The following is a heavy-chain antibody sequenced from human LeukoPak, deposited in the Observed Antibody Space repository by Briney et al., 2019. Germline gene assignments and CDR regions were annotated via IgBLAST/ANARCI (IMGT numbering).Heavy chain of an antibody. V-gene: IGHV3-21*01. CDR3: VRDMSGVVGASTEEY. CDR2: ISSTSDYL. CDR1: GFTFSAYG. Sequence: GGSLRLSCAASGFTFSAYGMHWVRQAPGKGLEWVSSISSTSDYLDHADSLKGRFTISRDNAKKSLYLQMSSLRVEDTAVYYCVRDMSGVVGASTEEYWGQGTLVTVSS. D-gene: IGHD2-15*01. J-gene: IGHJ4*02.